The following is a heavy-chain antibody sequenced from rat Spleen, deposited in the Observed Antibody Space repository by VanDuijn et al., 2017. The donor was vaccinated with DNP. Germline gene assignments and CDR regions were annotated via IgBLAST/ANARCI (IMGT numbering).Heavy chain of an antibody. CDR2: ISPDGDRT. V-gene: IGHV5S23*01. CDR1: GFTFGNYD. Sequence: EVQLVESGENLVRPGGSLKLSCVVSGFTFGNYDMAWVRQAPTKGLEWVALISPDGDRTYYRDSVKGRVTVFRNNAENALHLQMDSLRSEDTATYYCTRPRGSYGGYRVDAWGQGTSVTVSS. CDR3: TRPRGSYGGYRVDA. J-gene: IGHJ4*01. D-gene: IGHD1-11*01.